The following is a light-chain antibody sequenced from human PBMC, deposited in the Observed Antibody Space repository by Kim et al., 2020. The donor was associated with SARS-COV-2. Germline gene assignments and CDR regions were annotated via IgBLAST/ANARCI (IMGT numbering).Light chain of an antibody. V-gene: IGKV3-20*01. CDR3: QQYDRPPYT. CDR2: GTS. J-gene: IGKJ2*01. CDR1: QSVATIH. Sequence: LSPGERPTLSCRASQSVATIHLAWFQQKPGQAPRLLIYGTSSRATGIPDRFSASESGTDFTLTISRLEPEDFAVYFCQQYDRPPYTFGQGTKLEI.